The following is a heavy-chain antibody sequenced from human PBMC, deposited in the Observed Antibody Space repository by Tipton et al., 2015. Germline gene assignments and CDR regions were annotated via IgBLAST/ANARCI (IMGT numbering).Heavy chain of an antibody. V-gene: IGHV4-59*01. D-gene: IGHD6-13*01. J-gene: IGHJ4*02. CDR3: SAAGTSFDL. CDR1: GGSISGYY. CDR2: VYYTGRT. Sequence: TLSLTCTVSGGSISGYYWTWIRQPPGKGLEWIGYVYYTGRTNYNPTLKGRVTTSIDTSKNQFYLRLTSVTAADTAVYYCSAAGTSFDLWGQGSLFTFSS.